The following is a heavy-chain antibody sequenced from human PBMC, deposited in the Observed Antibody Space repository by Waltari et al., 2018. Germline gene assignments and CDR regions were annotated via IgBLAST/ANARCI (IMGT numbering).Heavy chain of an antibody. CDR1: GGTFTRDS. CDR3: AGGDGGYYYHKMDV. V-gene: IGHV1-69*02. Sequence: QVQLVQSGAEAKKPGSSVRVSCRASGGTFTRDSVKLVRQAAGKGLEWMGRSMPDISETKYALMFQVRMTITADKSTCTVYMELSSLRSDDTAVYYCAGGDGGYYYHKMDVWGQGTTVTVSS. CDR2: SMPDISET. D-gene: IGHD3-22*01. J-gene: IGHJ6*02.